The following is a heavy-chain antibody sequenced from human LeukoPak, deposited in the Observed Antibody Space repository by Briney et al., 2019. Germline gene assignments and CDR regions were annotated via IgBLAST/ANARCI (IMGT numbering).Heavy chain of an antibody. CDR1: GFTLSSYA. V-gene: IGHV3-23*01. CDR3: ARGGGSYTNTFDP. D-gene: IGHD1-26*01. Sequence: PGGSLRLSCAASGFTLSSYAMTWVRQAPGKGLEWVSAISASGTTNYADSVKGHFTVSRDNSKNTLYLQMNSLRAEDTAVYYCARGGGSYTNTFDPWGQGTLVTVSS. J-gene: IGHJ5*02. CDR2: ISASGTT.